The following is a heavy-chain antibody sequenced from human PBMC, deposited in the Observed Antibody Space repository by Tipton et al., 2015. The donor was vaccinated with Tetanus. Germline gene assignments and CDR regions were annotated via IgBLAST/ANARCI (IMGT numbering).Heavy chain of an antibody. CDR1: GYSFTSYW. V-gene: IGHV5-10-1*01. D-gene: IGHD3-10*01. J-gene: IGHJ6*02. CDR3: ARHFYGSGSYSSYGMDV. Sequence: QLVQSGAEVKKPGESLRISCKGSGYSFTSYWLSWVRQMPGKGLEWMGRIDPSDSYTNYSPAFQGHVTISADKSISTAYLQWSSLKASDTAMYYCARHFYGSGSYSSYGMDVWGQGTTVTVSS. CDR2: IDPSDSYT.